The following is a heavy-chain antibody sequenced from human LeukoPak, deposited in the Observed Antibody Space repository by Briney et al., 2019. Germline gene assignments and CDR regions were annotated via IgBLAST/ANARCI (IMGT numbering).Heavy chain of an antibody. CDR3: ASGDYYGSGSYPTFDY. J-gene: IGHJ4*02. V-gene: IGHV1-69*04. Sequence: SVKVSCKASGGTFSSYAISWVRQAPGQGLEWMGRIIPILGIANYAQKFQGRVTITADKSTSTAYMELSSLGSEDTAVYYCASGDYYGSGSYPTFDYWGQGTLVTVSS. CDR1: GGTFSSYA. D-gene: IGHD3-10*01. CDR2: IIPILGIA.